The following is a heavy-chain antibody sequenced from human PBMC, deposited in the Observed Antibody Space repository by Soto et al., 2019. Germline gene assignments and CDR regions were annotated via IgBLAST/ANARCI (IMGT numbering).Heavy chain of an antibody. CDR1: GGSISSGGYY. J-gene: IGHJ4*02. D-gene: IGHD3-16*02. V-gene: IGHV4-31*03. Sequence: QVQLQESGPGLVKPSQTLSLTCTVSGGSISSGGYYWSWIRQHPGKGLEWIGYIYYSGSTYYNPSLKSRVTISVDTSKNQFSLKLSSVTAADTAVYYCARVAMITFGGVIVNALGAGHYFDYWGQGTLVTVSS. CDR2: IYYSGST. CDR3: ARVAMITFGGVIVNALGAGHYFDY.